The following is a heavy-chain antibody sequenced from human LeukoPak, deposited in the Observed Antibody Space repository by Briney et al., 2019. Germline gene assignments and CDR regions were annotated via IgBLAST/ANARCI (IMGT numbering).Heavy chain of an antibody. CDR3: AKGGGWQYFDY. D-gene: IGHD6-19*01. CDR1: GFTFSDYY. CDR2: IDGSSSRT. J-gene: IGHJ4*02. V-gene: IGHV3-11*05. Sequence: GGSLRLSCAASGFTFSDYYMAWMRQAPGKGLEWVSYIDGSSSRTKYADSVKGRFTISRDNSKNTLYLQMNSLRAEDTAVYYCAKGGGWQYFDYWGQGTLVPVSS.